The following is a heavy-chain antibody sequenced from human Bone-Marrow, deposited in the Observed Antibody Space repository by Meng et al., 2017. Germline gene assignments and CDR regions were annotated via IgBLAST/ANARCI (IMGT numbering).Heavy chain of an antibody. V-gene: IGHV3-13*03. J-gene: IGHJ3*02. CDR2: IGTAGDT. CDR1: GFTFSSYD. D-gene: IGHD2-8*01. Sequence: GGSLRLSCAACGFTFSSYDMHWVRQATGKGLEWVSAIGTAGDTYYPGSVKGQFTISRENAKNSLYLQMNSLRAGDTAVYYCARDSEVESNGSFDVFDMWGQGTMVTVSS. CDR3: ARDSEVESNGSFDVFDM.